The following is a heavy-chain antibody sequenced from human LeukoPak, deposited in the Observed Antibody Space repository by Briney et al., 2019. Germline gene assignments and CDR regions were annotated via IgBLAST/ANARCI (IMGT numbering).Heavy chain of an antibody. CDR1: GYTFTSYD. V-gene: IGHV1-8*01. CDR3: ASETYYYDSSGSRGMDV. J-gene: IGHJ6*02. CDR2: MNPNSGNT. Sequence: ASVTVSCKASGYTFTSYDINWVRQATGQGLEWMGWMNPNSGNTGYAQKFQGRVTMTRNTSISTAYMELSSLRSEDTAVYYCASETYYYDSSGSRGMDVWGQGTTVTVSS. D-gene: IGHD3-22*01.